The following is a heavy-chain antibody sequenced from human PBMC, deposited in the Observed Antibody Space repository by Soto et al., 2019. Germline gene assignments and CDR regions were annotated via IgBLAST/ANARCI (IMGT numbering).Heavy chain of an antibody. CDR1: GYSFTSYW. CDR2: IDPSDSYT. J-gene: IGHJ6*02. D-gene: IGHD3-22*01. CDR3: ARQNGIVVTYYYYGMDV. V-gene: IGHV5-10-1*01. Sequence: GESLKISCKGSGYSFTSYWISWVRQMPGKGLEWMGRIDPSDSYTNYSPSFQGHVTISADKSISTAYLQWSSLKASDTAMYYCARQNGIVVTYYYYGMDVWGQGTTVTV.